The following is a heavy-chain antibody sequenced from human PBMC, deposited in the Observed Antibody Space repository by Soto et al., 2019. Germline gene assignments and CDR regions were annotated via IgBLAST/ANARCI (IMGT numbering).Heavy chain of an antibody. CDR3: ARDRGSYALDY. V-gene: IGHV1-18*01. J-gene: IGHJ4*02. CDR2: ISAYNGNT. CDR1: GYTFTSYG. Sequence: QVQLVQSGAEVKKPGASVKFSCKASGYTFTSYGISWVRQDPGQGLEWMGWISAYNGNTNYEKKLQGRVTMTTDTSTSTGYMELSSLRSDDTAVYYCARDRGSYALDYWGQGTLVTVSS. D-gene: IGHD1-26*01.